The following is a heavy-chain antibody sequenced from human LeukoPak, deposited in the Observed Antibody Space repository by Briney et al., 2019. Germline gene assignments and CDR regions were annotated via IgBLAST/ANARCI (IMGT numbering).Heavy chain of an antibody. Sequence: ASVKVSCKASGYTFTGYYMHWVRQAPGQGHEWMGIINPSVGGTTYARKFQGRVTMTRDTSTSTVYMELSSLRSEDTAVYYCARHGSVRYSPAEGRVDYRGQGTLVTVSS. CDR3: ARHGSVRYSPAEGRVDY. D-gene: IGHD3-10*01. CDR1: GYTFTGYY. J-gene: IGHJ4*02. CDR2: INPSVGGT. V-gene: IGHV1-46*03.